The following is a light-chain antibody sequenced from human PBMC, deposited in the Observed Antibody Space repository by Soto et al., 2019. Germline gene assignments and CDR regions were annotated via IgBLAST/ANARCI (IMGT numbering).Light chain of an antibody. CDR2: DAS. J-gene: IGKJ1*01. V-gene: IGKV1-5*01. CDR3: QQYNMYPWT. Sequence: DLPMTQSPSTLSASVGDRVTITCRASQSISYWLAWYQQKPGKAPKLLIYDASTLESGVPSRFSGSGSGTEFTLTISSLQPDDFATYYCQQYNMYPWTFGQGTKVEIK. CDR1: QSISYW.